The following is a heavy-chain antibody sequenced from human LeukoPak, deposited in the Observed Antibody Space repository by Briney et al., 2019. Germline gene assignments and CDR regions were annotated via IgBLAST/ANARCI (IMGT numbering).Heavy chain of an antibody. CDR3: AIMHGYYDGSGYWVQ. V-gene: IGHV3-23*01. D-gene: IGHD3-22*01. CDR1: GFTFGTYG. Sequence: GGSLRLSCAASGFTFGTYGMSWVRQAPGKGLEWVSFISPSGDRTSNADSVEGRFTISRDNPRDTLYLQMNSLRDEDTAGYYCAIMHGYYDGSGYWVQWGQGTLVTVSS. CDR2: ISPSGDRT. J-gene: IGHJ4*02.